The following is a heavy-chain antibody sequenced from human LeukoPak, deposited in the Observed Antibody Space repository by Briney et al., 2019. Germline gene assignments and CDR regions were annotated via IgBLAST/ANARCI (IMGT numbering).Heavy chain of an antibody. V-gene: IGHV4-59*08. CDR3: ASAVRGIIITRNWFDP. CDR1: GGSISSDY. D-gene: IGHD3-10*01. J-gene: IGHJ5*02. Sequence: SETLSLTCTVSGGSISSDYWSWIRQPPGKGLEWIGFIYYTGSTNYNPSLKSRVTISVDTSKNQFSLKLSSVTAADTAVYYCASAVRGIIITRNWFDPWGQGTLVTVSS. CDR2: IYYTGST.